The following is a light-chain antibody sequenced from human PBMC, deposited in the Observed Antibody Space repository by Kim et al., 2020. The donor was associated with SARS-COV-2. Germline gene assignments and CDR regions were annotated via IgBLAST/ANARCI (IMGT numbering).Light chain of an antibody. CDR1: QSVTTN. Sequence: EIVMTQSPATLSVSPGQRATMSCRASQSVTTNLAWYQQKPGQPPRLLIYGASTRATGIPGRFSGSGSGTHFTLTIGSLQSEDFAIYYCQEYQKWPPCTFGEGTKMGIK. CDR2: GAS. V-gene: IGKV3-15*01. J-gene: IGKJ1*01. CDR3: QEYQKWPPCT.